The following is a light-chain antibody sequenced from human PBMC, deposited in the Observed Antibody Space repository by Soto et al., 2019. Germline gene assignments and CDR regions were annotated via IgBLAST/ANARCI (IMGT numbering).Light chain of an antibody. V-gene: IGLV2-14*02. Sequence: QSALTQPASVSGSPGQSITISCTGTSSDVGSYNLVSWYQQHPGTAPKLMIYEAFKRPSGVSNRFSGSKSGNTASLTISGLQAEDEADYYCGSYASSSTLYVFGTGTKVTVL. J-gene: IGLJ1*01. CDR2: EAF. CDR3: GSYASSSTLYV. CDR1: SSDVGSYNL.